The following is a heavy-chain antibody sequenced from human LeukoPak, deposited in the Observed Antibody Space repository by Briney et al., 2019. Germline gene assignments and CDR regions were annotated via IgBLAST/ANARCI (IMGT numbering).Heavy chain of an antibody. CDR3: GKWGSLYYFDY. J-gene: IGHJ4*02. CDR1: GYSFTSYW. Sequence: GESPKISWKGSGYSFTSYWIGRVRQMPGKGPELMGIIYPGDSDTRYSPPFQGQVTISADKSISTVYLQWSSLKASDTAMYYCGKWGSLYYFDYWGQGTLVTVSS. D-gene: IGHD1-26*01. CDR2: IYPGDSDT. V-gene: IGHV5-51*01.